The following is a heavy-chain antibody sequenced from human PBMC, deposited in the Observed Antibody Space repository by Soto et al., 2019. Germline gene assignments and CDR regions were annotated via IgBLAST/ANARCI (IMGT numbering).Heavy chain of an antibody. CDR1: GFSLSTTRVG. CDR2: LYWDDDK. Sequence: QITLKESGPTLVKPTQTLTLTCTFSGFSLSTTRVGVGWIRQPPGEALEWLALLYWDDDKLYSPSLKRRLTITKDTSKNQVVLTLTNMDPVDTATYYCAHSKTSGMRYYFDYWGQGTLVNVSS. J-gene: IGHJ4*02. V-gene: IGHV2-5*02. CDR3: AHSKTSGMRYYFDY.